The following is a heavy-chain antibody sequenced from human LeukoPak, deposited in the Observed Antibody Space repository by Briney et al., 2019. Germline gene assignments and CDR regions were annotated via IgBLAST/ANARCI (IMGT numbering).Heavy chain of an antibody. Sequence: GASVKVSCKASGGTFSSYAISWVRQAPGQGLEWMGRIIPILGIANYAQKFQGRVTITADKSTSTVYMELSSLRSEDTAVYYCARRVGVYQYFDYWGQGTLVTVSS. D-gene: IGHD5/OR15-5a*01. CDR1: GGTFSSYA. CDR2: IIPILGIA. J-gene: IGHJ4*02. CDR3: ARRVGVYQYFDY. V-gene: IGHV1-69*04.